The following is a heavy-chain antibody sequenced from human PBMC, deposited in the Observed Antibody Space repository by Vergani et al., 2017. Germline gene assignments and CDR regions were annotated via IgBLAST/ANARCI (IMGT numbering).Heavy chain of an antibody. Sequence: VQLVESGGGLVQPGGSLRLSCAASGFTFSSYAMHWVRQAPGKGLEWVAVISYDGSNKYYADSVKSRFTISRDNSKNTLYLQMNSLRAEDTAVYYCASRYSQRGLDYYHYGMDVWGQGTTVTVSS. J-gene: IGHJ6*02. CDR2: ISYDGSNK. D-gene: IGHD1-26*01. V-gene: IGHV3-30-3*01. CDR1: GFTFSSYA. CDR3: ASRYSQRGLDYYHYGMDV.